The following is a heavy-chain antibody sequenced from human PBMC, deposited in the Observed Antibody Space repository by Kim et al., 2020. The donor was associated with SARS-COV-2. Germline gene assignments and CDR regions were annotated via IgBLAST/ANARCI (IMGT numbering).Heavy chain of an antibody. CDR2: IWYDGSNK. V-gene: IGHV3-33*01. CDR1: GFTFSSYG. Sequence: GGSLRLSCAASGFTFSSYGMHWVRQAPGKGLEWVAVIWYDGSNKYYADSVKGRFTISRDNSKNTLYLQMNSLRAEDTAVYYCARELVGATLAYFDYWGQGTLVTVSS. CDR3: ARELVGATLAYFDY. J-gene: IGHJ4*02. D-gene: IGHD1-26*01.